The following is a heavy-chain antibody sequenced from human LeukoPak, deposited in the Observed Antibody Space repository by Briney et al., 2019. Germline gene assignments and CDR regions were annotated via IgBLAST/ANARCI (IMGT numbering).Heavy chain of an antibody. CDR2: IIPIFGTA. Sequence: SVKVSCKASGYTFTSYGISWVRQAPGQGLEWMGGIIPIFGTANYAQKFQGRVTITADESTSTAYMELSSLRSEDTAVYYCASVTNRNWFDPWGQGTLVTVSS. CDR3: ASVTNRNWFDP. D-gene: IGHD1-14*01. CDR1: GYTFTSYG. V-gene: IGHV1-69*13. J-gene: IGHJ5*02.